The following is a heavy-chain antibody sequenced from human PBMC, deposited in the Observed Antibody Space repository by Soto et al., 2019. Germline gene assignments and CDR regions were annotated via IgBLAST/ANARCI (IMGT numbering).Heavy chain of an antibody. Sequence: QVQLVQSGTEVKKPGASVKVSCKVSGYDFTTYHIHWVRQGAGQGLEWMGWMNPNSGDTGYAQKFQGRVSMIRDTSINTAYMELNNLGSEDTAVYYCARGREWLRTYWGQGTLVTASS. V-gene: IGHV1-8*01. CDR2: MNPNSGDT. CDR3: ARGREWLRTY. J-gene: IGHJ4*02. CDR1: GYDFTTYH. D-gene: IGHD5-12*01.